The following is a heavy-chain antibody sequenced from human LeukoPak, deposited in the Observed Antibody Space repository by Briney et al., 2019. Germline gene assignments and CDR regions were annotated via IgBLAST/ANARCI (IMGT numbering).Heavy chain of an antibody. CDR1: GFTVSSNY. CDR3: ARNARGPGDY. J-gene: IGHJ4*02. D-gene: IGHD2-2*01. V-gene: IGHV3-7*01. CDR2: INQDGSEE. Sequence: PGGSLRLSCAASGFTVSSNYMSWVRQAPGKGLEWVANINQDGSEEYYVNSVKGRFTISRDNAKNSVYLQMNSLRVEDTGIYYCARNARGPGDYWGQGTVVTVSS.